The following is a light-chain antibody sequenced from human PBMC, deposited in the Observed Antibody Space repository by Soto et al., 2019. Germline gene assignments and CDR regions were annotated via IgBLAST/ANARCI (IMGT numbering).Light chain of an antibody. CDR3: QHYNSYAT. J-gene: IGKJ4*01. CDR2: DAS. Sequence: DIQMTQSPSTLSASVGDRVTITCRASQSISSWLAWYQQKPGKAPKLLIYDASSLESGVPSRFSGSGSGTEFTLSISSLQPADVAACYCQHYNSYATFGGGTKV. CDR1: QSISSW. V-gene: IGKV1-5*01.